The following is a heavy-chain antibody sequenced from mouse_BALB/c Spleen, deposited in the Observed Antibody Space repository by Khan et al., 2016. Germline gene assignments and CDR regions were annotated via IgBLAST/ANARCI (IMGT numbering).Heavy chain of an antibody. V-gene: IGHV1-4*01. Sequence: QVQLQQSGAELARPGASVKMSCKVPGYPFTTYTMQWVKQRLGQGREGIGNINLASNYFNYIQKSKNKATLTAHRSSRTDYMQLRSQTSEDSAVHSCARSDGNDGYCGQRTLVTYSA. J-gene: IGHJ3*02. D-gene: IGHD2-1*01. CDR2: INLASNYF. CDR3: ARSDGNDGY. CDR1: GYPFTTYT.